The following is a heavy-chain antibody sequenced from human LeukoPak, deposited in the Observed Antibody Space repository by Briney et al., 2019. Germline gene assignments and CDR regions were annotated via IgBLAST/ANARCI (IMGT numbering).Heavy chain of an antibody. V-gene: IGHV3-23*01. Sequence: GGSLRLSCAASGFTFSTYAMGWVRQAPGKGLEWVSTISGSGANTYYADSVRGRFTISRDNSKNTLYLHMNSLSAEDTAVYYCAKVRSWYPELDYWGQGTLVTVSS. CDR2: ISGSGANT. CDR1: GFTFSTYA. J-gene: IGHJ4*02. CDR3: AKVRSWYPELDY. D-gene: IGHD6-13*01.